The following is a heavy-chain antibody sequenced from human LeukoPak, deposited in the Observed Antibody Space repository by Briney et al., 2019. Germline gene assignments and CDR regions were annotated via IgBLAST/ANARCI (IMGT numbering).Heavy chain of an antibody. CDR3: ARDRCSSTSCYRPNIDY. Sequence: GGSLRLSCAASGFTFSSYGMHWVRQAPGKGLEWVAVISYDGSNKYYADSVKGRFTISRDNSKNTLYLQMNSLRAEDTAVYYCARDRCSSTSCYRPNIDYWGQGTLVTVSS. D-gene: IGHD2-2*01. CDR1: GFTFSSYG. CDR2: ISYDGSNK. J-gene: IGHJ4*02. V-gene: IGHV3-30*03.